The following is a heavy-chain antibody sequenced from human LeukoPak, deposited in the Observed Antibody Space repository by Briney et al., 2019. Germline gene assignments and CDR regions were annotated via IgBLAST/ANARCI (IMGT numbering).Heavy chain of an antibody. V-gene: IGHV4-39*01. CDR2: IYYSGST. CDR3: ARLYYYDSSGSGYYYYMDV. J-gene: IGHJ6*03. CDR1: GGSISSSSYY. D-gene: IGHD3-22*01. Sequence: SETLSLTCTVSGGSISSSSYYWGWIRQPPGKGLEWIGSIYYSGSTYYNPSLKSRVTISVDTPKNPFSLKLSSVTAADTAVYYCARLYYYDSSGSGYYYYMDVWGKGTTVTVSS.